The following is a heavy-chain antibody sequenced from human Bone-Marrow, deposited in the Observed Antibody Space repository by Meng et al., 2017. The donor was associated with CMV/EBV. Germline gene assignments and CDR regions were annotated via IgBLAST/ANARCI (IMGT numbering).Heavy chain of an antibody. Sequence: GGSLRLSCAASGFTFSNYSMTWVRQAPGKGLEWVSVIYRDGGSTFYADSVKGRFTLSRDHSKDTLYLQMNSLRAEETAVYYCAKGGYGLDKGLDYWGQGTTVTVSS. J-gene: IGHJ4*02. D-gene: IGHD2-15*01. V-gene: IGHV3-23*03. CDR1: GFTFSNYS. CDR3: AKGGYGLDKGLDY. CDR2: IYRDGGST.